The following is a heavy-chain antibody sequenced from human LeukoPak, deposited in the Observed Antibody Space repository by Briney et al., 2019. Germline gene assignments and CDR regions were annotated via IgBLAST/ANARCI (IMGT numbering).Heavy chain of an antibody. CDR3: ARGYCSSTSCHRFDP. D-gene: IGHD2-2*02. Sequence: ASVKVSCKVSGYTLTELSMHWVRQAPGQGLEWMGWINPNSGGTNYAQKFQGRVTMTRDTSISTAYMELSRLRSDDTAVYYCARGYCSSTSCHRFDPWGQGTLVTVSS. CDR1: GYTLTELS. CDR2: INPNSGGT. V-gene: IGHV1-2*02. J-gene: IGHJ5*02.